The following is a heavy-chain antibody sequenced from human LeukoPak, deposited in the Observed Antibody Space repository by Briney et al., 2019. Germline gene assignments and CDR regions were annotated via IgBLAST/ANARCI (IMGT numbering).Heavy chain of an antibody. D-gene: IGHD6-13*01. CDR3: ARGVPRIAAARPYY. CDR1: VFTFSSYG. V-gene: IGHV3-33*01. CDR2: IWYDGSNK. Sequence: PGGSLRLSCAASVFTFSSYGMHWVRQAPGKGLEWVAVIWYDGSNKYYADSVKGRFTISRDNSKNTLYLQMNSLRAEDTAVYYCARGVPRIAAARPYYWGQGTLVTVSS. J-gene: IGHJ4*02.